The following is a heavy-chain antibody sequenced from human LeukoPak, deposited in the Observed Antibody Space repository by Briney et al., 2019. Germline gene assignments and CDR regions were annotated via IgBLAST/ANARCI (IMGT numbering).Heavy chain of an antibody. D-gene: IGHD4-11*01. J-gene: IGHJ4*02. CDR3: ARAGYYRFDY. CDR1: GFTFSSYA. Sequence: GGSLRLSCAASGFTFSSYAMSWVRQAPGQGLVWVSRINSDGSTINYADSVQGRFTISRDNAKSTLYLQMNSLGAEDTAVYYCARAGYYRFDYWGQGTLVTVSS. CDR2: INSDGSTI. V-gene: IGHV3-74*01.